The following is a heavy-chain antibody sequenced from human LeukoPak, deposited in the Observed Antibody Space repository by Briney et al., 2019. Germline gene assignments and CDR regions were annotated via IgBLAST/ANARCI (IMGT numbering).Heavy chain of an antibody. CDR1: GFNVSSNY. J-gene: IGHJ4*02. CDR3: ARGIIYLDY. CDR2: IYGDGTT. Sequence: PGGSLRLSCEAFGFNVSSNYMTWVRQAPGKGLEWVSLIYGDGTTDYADSVKGRFHISRHNSKNTLYLQMNSLRAEDTAVYYCARGIIYLDYWGQGTLVTVSS. D-gene: IGHD3-10*01. V-gene: IGHV3-53*04.